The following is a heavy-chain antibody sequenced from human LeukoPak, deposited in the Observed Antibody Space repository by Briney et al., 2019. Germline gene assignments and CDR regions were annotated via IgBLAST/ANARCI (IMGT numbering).Heavy chain of an antibody. CDR2: INTNTGNP. D-gene: IGHD2-2*01. V-gene: IGHV7-4-1*02. Sequence: GASVKVSCKASGYTFTSYAMNWVRQAPGQGLEWMGWINTNTGNPTYAQGFTGRFVFSLDTSVSTAYLQISSLKAEDTAVYYCARGLVVVPAAMPSGFDYWGQGTLVTVSS. J-gene: IGHJ4*02. CDR1: GYTFTSYA. CDR3: ARGLVVVPAAMPSGFDY.